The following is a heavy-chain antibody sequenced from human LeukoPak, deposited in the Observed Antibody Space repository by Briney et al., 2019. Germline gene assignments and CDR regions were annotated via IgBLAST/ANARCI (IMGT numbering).Heavy chain of an antibody. D-gene: IGHD6-13*01. CDR2: IYYSGST. CDR3: AGPGIAAAGKGLDY. J-gene: IGHJ4*02. V-gene: IGHV4-39*01. Sequence: SETLSLTCTVSGGSISSSSYYWAWIRQPPGKGLEWIGSIYYSGSTYYNPSLKSRVTISVDTSKNQFSLKLSSVTAADTAVYYCAGPGIAAAGKGLDYWGQGTLVTVSS. CDR1: GGSISSSSYY.